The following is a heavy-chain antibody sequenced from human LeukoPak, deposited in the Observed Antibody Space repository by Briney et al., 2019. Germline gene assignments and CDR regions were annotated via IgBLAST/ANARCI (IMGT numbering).Heavy chain of an antibody. CDR1: GFTFSSYG. J-gene: IGHJ4*02. V-gene: IGHV3-23*01. CDR2: ISGSGGST. Sequence: PGGTLRLSCAASGFTFSSYGMSWVRQAPGKGLEWVSAISGSGGSTYYADSVKGRFTISRDNSKNTLYLQMNSLRAEDTAVYYCVRSRGRYFDWLCFDYWGQGTLVTVSS. CDR3: VRSRGRYFDWLCFDY. D-gene: IGHD3-9*01.